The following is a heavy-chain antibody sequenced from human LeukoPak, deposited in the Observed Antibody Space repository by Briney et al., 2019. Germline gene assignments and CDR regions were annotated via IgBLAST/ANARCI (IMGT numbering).Heavy chain of an antibody. Sequence: SETLSLTCTVSGGSISSYYWSWIRQPPGKGLEWIGYIYYSGSTNYNPSLKSRVTISVDTSKNRFSLKLSSVTAADTAVYYCATFTMVTQYWGQGTLVTVSS. CDR1: GGSISSYY. J-gene: IGHJ4*02. D-gene: IGHD4-23*01. CDR2: IYYSGST. CDR3: ATFTMVTQY. V-gene: IGHV4-59*01.